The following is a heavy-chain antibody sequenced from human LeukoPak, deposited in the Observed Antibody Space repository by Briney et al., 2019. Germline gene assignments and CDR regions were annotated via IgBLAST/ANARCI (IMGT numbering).Heavy chain of an antibody. Sequence: GGSLRLSYAASGFTFSTYSMTWVRQAPGKGMEWVSFISPTSDIVFYAASVKGRFTISRDNAKNSLYLQMNSLRDEDTAVYYCARVRSGWYDDYWGQGTLVTVSS. D-gene: IGHD6-19*01. J-gene: IGHJ4*02. CDR3: ARVRSGWYDDY. CDR2: ISPTSDIV. V-gene: IGHV3-48*02. CDR1: GFTFSTYS.